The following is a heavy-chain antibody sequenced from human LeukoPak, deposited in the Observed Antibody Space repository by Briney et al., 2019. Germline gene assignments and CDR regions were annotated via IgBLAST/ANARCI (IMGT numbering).Heavy chain of an antibody. CDR1: GGSISSGSYY. D-gene: IGHD2-21*02. V-gene: IGHV4-61*02. CDR3: ARDPPPRLLGLAI. Sequence: PSQTLSLTCTVSGGSISSGSYYWSWIRQPAGKGLEWIGRIYTSGSTNYNPSLKSRVTISVDASKNQFSLKLSSVTAADTAVYYCARDPPPRLLGLAIWGQGTLVTVSS. J-gene: IGHJ4*02. CDR2: IYTSGST.